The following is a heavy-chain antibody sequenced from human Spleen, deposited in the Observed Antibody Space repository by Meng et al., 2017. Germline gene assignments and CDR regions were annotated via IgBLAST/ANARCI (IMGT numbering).Heavy chain of an antibody. CDR3: ARKFSGYSSAFDY. D-gene: IGHD3-22*01. CDR1: GGSVSSGSYY. V-gene: IGHV4-61*01. J-gene: IGHJ4*02. CDR2: IYYSGST. Sequence: SETLSLTCTVSGGSVSSGSYYWSWIRQPPGKGLEWIGYIYYSGSTNYNPSLKGRVTISVDTSKNQFSLKLSSVTAADTAVYYCARKFSGYSSAFDYWGQGT.